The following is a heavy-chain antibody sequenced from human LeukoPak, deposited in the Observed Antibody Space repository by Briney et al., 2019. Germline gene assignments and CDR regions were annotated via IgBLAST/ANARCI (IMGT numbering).Heavy chain of an antibody. Sequence: TGGSLRLSCAASEFTSSSYTINWVRQAPGKGLEWVPSISSTSTYISYADSVKGRFTISRDNAKNSLYLQMNSLRAEDTAVYYCARGGGNFDYWGQGTLVTVSS. CDR2: ISSTSTYI. CDR3: ARGGGNFDY. CDR1: EFTSSSYT. J-gene: IGHJ4*02. D-gene: IGHD2-15*01. V-gene: IGHV3-21*01.